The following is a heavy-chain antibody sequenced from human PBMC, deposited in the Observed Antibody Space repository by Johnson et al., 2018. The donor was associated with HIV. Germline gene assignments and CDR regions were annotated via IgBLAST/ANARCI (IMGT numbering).Heavy chain of an antibody. CDR2: IYSGGST. CDR1: GFTVSSNY. Sequence: VQLVESGGGLVQPGGSLRLSCAASGFTVSSNYMSWVRQAPGKGLEWVSVIYSGGSTYYADSVKGRFTISRDNSKNTLYLQMNSLRAEDTAVYYCARHGTTVVTRGAFAIWGQGTMVTVSS. V-gene: IGHV3-66*02. J-gene: IGHJ3*02. D-gene: IGHD4-23*01. CDR3: ARHGTTVVTRGAFAI.